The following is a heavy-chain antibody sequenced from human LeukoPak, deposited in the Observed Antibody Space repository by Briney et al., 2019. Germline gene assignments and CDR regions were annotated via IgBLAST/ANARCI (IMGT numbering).Heavy chain of an antibody. J-gene: IGHJ4*02. D-gene: IGHD3-9*01. CDR3: ARGYDILTGYSDLDY. V-gene: IGHV1-18*01. CDR1: GYTFTSYG. CDR2: ISAYNGNT. Sequence: ASVKVSCKASGYTFTSYGISWVRQAPGHGLEWMGWISAYNGNTNYAQKLQGRVTMTTDTSTSTAYMELRSLRSDDTAVYYCARGYDILTGYSDLDYWGQGTLVTVSS.